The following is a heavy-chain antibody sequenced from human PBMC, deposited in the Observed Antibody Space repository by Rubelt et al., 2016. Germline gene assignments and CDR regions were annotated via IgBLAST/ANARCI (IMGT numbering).Heavy chain of an antibody. CDR3: AREGMVRGELNFDY. J-gene: IGHJ4*02. CDR1: GGSFSGYY. CDR2: INHSGST. D-gene: IGHD3-10*01. V-gene: IGHV4-34*10. Sequence: QVQLQESGPGLVKPSETLSLTCAVYGGSFSGYYWSWIRQPPGKGLEWIGEINHSGSTNYNPSLKSRVTISVDTSKNQFSLKLSSVTAADTAVYYCAREGMVRGELNFDYWGQGTLVTVSS.